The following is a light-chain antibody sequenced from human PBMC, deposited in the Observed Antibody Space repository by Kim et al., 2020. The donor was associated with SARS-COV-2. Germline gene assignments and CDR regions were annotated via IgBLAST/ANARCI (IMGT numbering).Light chain of an antibody. CDR2: YDT. CDR3: QVWDSSSDHVV. CDR1: NSGSKS. J-gene: IGLJ2*01. Sequence: APGKTARINCGGNNSGSKSVHWYQQKPGQAPVLVIYYDTDRPSGIPERFSGSNSGNTATLTISRVEAGDEADYYCQVWDSSSDHVVFGGGTQLTVL. V-gene: IGLV3-21*04.